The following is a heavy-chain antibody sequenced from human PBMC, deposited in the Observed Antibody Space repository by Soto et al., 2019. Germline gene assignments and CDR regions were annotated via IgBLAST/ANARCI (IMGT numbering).Heavy chain of an antibody. CDR1: GGSISPYY. J-gene: IGHJ6*02. CDR2: IYYSGST. V-gene: IGHV4-59*01. Sequence: KPSETLSLTCTVSGGSISPYYWSWIRQPPGRGLEWIGYIYYSGSTNYNPSLKSRVTISVDTSKNQFSLKLSSVTAADTAVYYCARDMYNFYGMDVWGQGTTVTVSS. D-gene: IGHD1-20*01. CDR3: ARDMYNFYGMDV.